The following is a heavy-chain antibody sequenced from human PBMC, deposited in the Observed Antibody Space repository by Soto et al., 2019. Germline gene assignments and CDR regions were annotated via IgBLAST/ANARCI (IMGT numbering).Heavy chain of an antibody. CDR1: GYSFTSYW. V-gene: IGHV5-51*01. CDR2: IYPGDSDT. Sequence: ESLKISCKGSGYSFTSYWIGWVRQMPGKGLEWMGIIYPGDSDTRYSPSFQGQVTISADKSISTAYLQWSSLKASGTAMYYCAMTTSTPIYGMDVWGQGTTVTVSS. D-gene: IGHD4-17*01. CDR3: AMTTSTPIYGMDV. J-gene: IGHJ6*02.